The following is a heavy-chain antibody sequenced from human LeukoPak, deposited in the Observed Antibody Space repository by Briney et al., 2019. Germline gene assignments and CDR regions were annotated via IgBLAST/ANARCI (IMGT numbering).Heavy chain of an antibody. D-gene: IGHD2-2*01. CDR3: TRVGYCATTSCRTAFDI. CDR2: TDGSST. J-gene: IGHJ3*02. Sequence: TDGSSTSYADSVKGRFTISRDNAKNTLYLQMNSLRAEDTAVYFCTRVGYCATTSCRTAFDIWGQGTMVTVSS. V-gene: IGHV3-74*01.